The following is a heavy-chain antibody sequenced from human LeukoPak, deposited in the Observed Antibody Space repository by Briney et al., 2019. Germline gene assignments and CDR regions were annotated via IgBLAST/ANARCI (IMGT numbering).Heavy chain of an antibody. CDR3: ARGHCSGGSCYPGDY. D-gene: IGHD2-15*01. Sequence: ASVKVSCKASGGTFSSYAISWVRQAPGQGLEWMGRIIPILGIANYAQKFQGRVTITADKSTSTAYMELSSLRSGDTAVYYCARGHCSGGSCYPGDYWGQGTLVTVSS. J-gene: IGHJ4*02. CDR2: IIPILGIA. CDR1: GGTFSSYA. V-gene: IGHV1-69*04.